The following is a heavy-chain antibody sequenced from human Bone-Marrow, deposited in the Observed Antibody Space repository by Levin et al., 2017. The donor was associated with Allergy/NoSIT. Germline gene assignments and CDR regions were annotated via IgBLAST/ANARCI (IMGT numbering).Heavy chain of an antibody. CDR1: GGSVNSFSDY. CDR3: ARDQSPTEGSGWRAYFDL. V-gene: IGHV4-61*01. Sequence: ETLSLTCTVSGGSVNSFSDYWSWIRHSPGKGLEWIGYIYYNGHTNYNPSLRSRVTISLDTSKSQFSLKLISVTAADTGVYYCARDQSPTEGSGWRAYFDLWGRGTPVSVSS. CDR2: IYYNGHT. J-gene: IGHJ2*01. D-gene: IGHD6-19*01.